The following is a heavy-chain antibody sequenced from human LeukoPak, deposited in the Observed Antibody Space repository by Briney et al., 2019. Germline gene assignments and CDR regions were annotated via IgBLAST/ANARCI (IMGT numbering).Heavy chain of an antibody. CDR1: GYTFTGYY. CDR2: INPNSGGT. D-gene: IGHD5-12*01. Sequence: ASVKVSCKASGYTFTGYYMHWVRQAPGQGLEWMGWINPNSGGTDYAQKFQGRVTMGRDTSISTAYMELSSLTSDDTAVYYRSRGRADGYSGYDFGDYWGQGTLVTVSS. J-gene: IGHJ4*02. V-gene: IGHV1-2*02. CDR3: SRGRADGYSGYDFGDY.